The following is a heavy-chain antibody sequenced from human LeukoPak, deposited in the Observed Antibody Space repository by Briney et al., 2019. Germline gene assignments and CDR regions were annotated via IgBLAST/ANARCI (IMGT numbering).Heavy chain of an antibody. D-gene: IGHD5-18*01. CDR2: IIPIFGTA. CDR1: GGTFSSYA. V-gene: IGHV1-69*06. J-gene: IGHJ4*02. CDR3: ARDGYSYGYGHY. Sequence: SVKVSCEASGGTFSSYAISWVRQAPGQGLEWMGGIIPIFGTANYAQKFQGRVTITADKSTSTAYMELSSLRSEDTAVYYCARDGYSYGYGHYWGQGTLVTVSS.